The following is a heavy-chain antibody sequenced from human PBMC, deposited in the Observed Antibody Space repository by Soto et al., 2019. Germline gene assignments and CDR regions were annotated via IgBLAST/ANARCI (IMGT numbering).Heavy chain of an antibody. CDR3: ARDRSGLAPYYYGMDV. CDR1: GGSLNNSY. Sequence: SENLRLPCTVSGGSLNNSYWSGFRQSPGRGLEWIGNIFYDGTTNYNPSLRSPVSISIDTSKSQLSLRLSSVTAADTAVYYCARDRSGLAPYYYGMDVLGQVTSVT. J-gene: IGHJ6*02. CDR2: IFYDGTT. V-gene: IGHV4-59*01.